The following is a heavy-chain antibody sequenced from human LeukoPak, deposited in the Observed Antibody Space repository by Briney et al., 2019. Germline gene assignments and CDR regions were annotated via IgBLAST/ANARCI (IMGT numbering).Heavy chain of an antibody. J-gene: IGHJ2*01. CDR2: IYYSGSI. CDR3: ARTLGHYDSSGYLDWYFDL. Sequence: SETLSLTCAVSGYSISSSNWWGWIRQPPGKGLERIGYIYYSGSIYYNPSLKSRVTMSVDTSKNQFSLKLSSVTAVDTAVYYCARTLGHYDSSGYLDWYFDLWGRGTLVTVSS. V-gene: IGHV4-28*05. D-gene: IGHD3-22*01. CDR1: GYSISSSNW.